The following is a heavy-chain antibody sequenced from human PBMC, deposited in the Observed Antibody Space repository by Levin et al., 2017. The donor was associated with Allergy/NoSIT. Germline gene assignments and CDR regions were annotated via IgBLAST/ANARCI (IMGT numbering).Heavy chain of an antibody. D-gene: IGHD3-3*01. CDR2: IKQDGSEK. V-gene: IGHV3-7*01. J-gene: IGHJ4*02. CDR1: GFTFSSYW. CDR3: ARLTIYDFWSGYPGDY. Sequence: GGSLRLSCAASGFTFSSYWMSWVRQAPGKGLEWVANIKQDGSEKYYVDSVKGRFTISRDNAKNSLYLQMNSLRAEDAAVYYCARLTIYDFWSGYPGDYWGQGTLVTVSS.